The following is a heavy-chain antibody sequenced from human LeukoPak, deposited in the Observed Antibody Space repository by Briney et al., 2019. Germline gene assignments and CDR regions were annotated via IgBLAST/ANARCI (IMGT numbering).Heavy chain of an antibody. J-gene: IGHJ5*02. Sequence: GGSLRLSCAASGFTFSDYAMSWVRQAPGKGLEWVSTISDSGGRTHYADSVKGRFTISRDNSKNTLYLQMNSLRAEDTAVYYCAKAGGYGSGSYRNWFDPWGQGTLVTVSS. V-gene: IGHV3-23*01. CDR1: GFTFSDYA. D-gene: IGHD3-10*01. CDR2: ISDSGGRT. CDR3: AKAGGYGSGSYRNWFDP.